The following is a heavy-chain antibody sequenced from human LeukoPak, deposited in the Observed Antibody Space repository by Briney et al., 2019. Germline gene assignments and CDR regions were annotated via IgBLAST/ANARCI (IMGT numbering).Heavy chain of an antibody. CDR2: IYYSGRT. D-gene: IGHD5-18*01. J-gene: IGHJ4*02. CDR3: AREYSYGAPPFDY. Sequence: PSETLSLTCTVSGGSISSSSYYWGWIRQPPGKGLEWIGNIYYSGRTYYNPSLKSRVTISVDTSKNQFSLKLSSVTAADTAVYYCAREYSYGAPPFDYWGQGTLVTVSS. V-gene: IGHV4-39*07. CDR1: GGSISSSSYY.